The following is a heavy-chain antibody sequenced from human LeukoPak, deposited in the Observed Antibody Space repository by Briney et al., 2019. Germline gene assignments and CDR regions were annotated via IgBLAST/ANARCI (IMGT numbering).Heavy chain of an antibody. CDR1: GYTFTSYD. D-gene: IGHD3-9*01. V-gene: IGHV1-8*01. Sequence: ASVKVSCKASGYTFTSYDINWVRQATGQGLEWMGWMNPNSGNTGYAQKFQGRVTMTRNTSISTAYMELSSLRSEDTAVYYCASTTRPQLRYFDWSKLNYYYYYGMDVWGQGTTVTVSS. CDR3: ASTTRPQLRYFDWSKLNYYYYYGMDV. CDR2: MNPNSGNT. J-gene: IGHJ6*02.